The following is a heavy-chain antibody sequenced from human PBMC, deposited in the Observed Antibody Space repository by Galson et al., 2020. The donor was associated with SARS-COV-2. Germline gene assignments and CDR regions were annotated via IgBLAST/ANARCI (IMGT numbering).Heavy chain of an antibody. Sequence: SETLSLTCTVSGYSISSGYFWGWIRQPPGKWLQWIGRINHGGSTYYNPSLKSRVTISEDTSKNQFSLKLSSVTAADTTVYYCAAYSVIVVTPTPLRADYWGQGTLVTVSS. CDR2: INHGGST. D-gene: IGHD2-15*01. CDR3: AAYSVIVVTPTPLRADY. V-gene: IGHV4-38-2*02. J-gene: IGHJ4*02. CDR1: GYSISSGYF.